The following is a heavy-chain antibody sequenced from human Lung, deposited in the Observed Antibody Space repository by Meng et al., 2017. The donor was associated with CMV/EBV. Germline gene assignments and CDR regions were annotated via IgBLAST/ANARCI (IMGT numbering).Heavy chain of an antibody. J-gene: IGHJ4*02. D-gene: IGHD6-19*01. CDR2: ISGSGGST. CDR3: AKEPIAVAGTGDYFDY. CDR1: GFTFSSYA. V-gene: IGHV3-23*01. Sequence: GEXXKISCAASGFTFSSYAMSWVRQAPGKGLEWVSAISGSGGSTYYADSVKGRFTISRDNSKNTLYLQMNSLRAEDTAVYYCAKEPIAVAGTGDYFDYWGQGXLVTVSS.